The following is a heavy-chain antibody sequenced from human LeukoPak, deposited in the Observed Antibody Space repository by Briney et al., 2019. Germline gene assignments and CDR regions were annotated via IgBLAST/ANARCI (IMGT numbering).Heavy chain of an antibody. CDR3: ARDGGVAGLYYFDY. Sequence: GGSLRLSCAASGFTLSTYWMSWVRQAPGKGLEWVANIKQDGSEKYYVDSVKGRFTISRDNAKNSLYLQMNSLRAEDTAVYYCARDGGVAGLYYFDYWGQGTLVTVSS. V-gene: IGHV3-7*03. J-gene: IGHJ4*02. CDR1: GFTLSTYW. CDR2: IKQDGSEK. D-gene: IGHD6-19*01.